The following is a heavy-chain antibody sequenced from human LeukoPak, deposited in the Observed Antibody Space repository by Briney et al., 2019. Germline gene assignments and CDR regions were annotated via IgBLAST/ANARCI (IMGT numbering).Heavy chain of an antibody. CDR1: GFTFSSYG. CDR3: AKDMRGTGTAPYWYFDL. Sequence: PGGPLRLSCAASGFTFSSYGMHWVRQAPGKGLEWVAVISYDGSNKYYADSVKGRFTISRDNSKNTLYLQMNSLRAEDTAVYYCAKDMRGTGTAPYWYFDLWGRGTLVTVSS. CDR2: ISYDGSNK. D-gene: IGHD2-8*02. V-gene: IGHV3-30*18. J-gene: IGHJ2*01.